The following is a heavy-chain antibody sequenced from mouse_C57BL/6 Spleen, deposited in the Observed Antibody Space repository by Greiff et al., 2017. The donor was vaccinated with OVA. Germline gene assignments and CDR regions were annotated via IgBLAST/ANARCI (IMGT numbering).Heavy chain of an antibody. D-gene: IGHD2-5*01. CDR3: TGGYSNYESWFAY. V-gene: IGHV6-3*01. J-gene: IGHJ3*01. CDR1: GFTFSNYW. CDR2: IRLKSDNYAT. Sequence: DVKLVESGGGLVQPGGSMKLSCVASGFTFSNYWMNWVRQSPEKGLEWVAQIRLKSDNYATHYAESVKGEFTISRDDSKSSVYLQMHNLRAEDTGIYYCTGGYSNYESWFAYWGQGTLVTVSA.